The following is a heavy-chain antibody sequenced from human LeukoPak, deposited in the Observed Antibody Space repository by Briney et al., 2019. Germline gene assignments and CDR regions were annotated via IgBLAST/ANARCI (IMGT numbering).Heavy chain of an antibody. CDR2: IYWDDDK. Sequence: SGPTLIHPTPTLTLTRTFSGFSLRPHGGGVGWICHPPEKALEWLPLIYWDDDKRYSPSLKTRLTITKDTSKNQVVLTMTNMDPVDTATYYCAHGEDVDMATITYAFDIWGQGTMVTVSS. CDR3: AHGEDVDMATITYAFDI. CDR1: GFSLRPHGGG. V-gene: IGHV2-5*02. J-gene: IGHJ3*02. D-gene: IGHD5-24*01.